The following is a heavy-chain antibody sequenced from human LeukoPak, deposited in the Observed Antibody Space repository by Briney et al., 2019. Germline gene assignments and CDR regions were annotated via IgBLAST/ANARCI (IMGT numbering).Heavy chain of an antibody. J-gene: IGHJ4*02. CDR2: ISSSSSYI. D-gene: IGHD2-15*01. CDR1: GFTFSSYS. V-gene: IGHV3-21*01. CDR3: ARELMNSGGFDY. Sequence: GGFLRLSCAASGFTFSSYSMNWVRQAPGKGLEWVSSISSSSSYIYYADSVKGRFTISRDNAKNSLYLQMNSLRAEDTAVYYCARELMNSGGFDYWGQGTLVTVSS.